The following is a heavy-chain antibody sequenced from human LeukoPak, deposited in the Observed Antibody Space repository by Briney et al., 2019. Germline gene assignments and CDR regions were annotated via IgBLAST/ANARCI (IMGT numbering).Heavy chain of an antibody. CDR1: GFTFSSYS. CDR3: ARGPYCSGGSCYVDAFDI. J-gene: IGHJ3*02. CDR2: ISSSSSYI. D-gene: IGHD2-15*01. Sequence: GGSLRLSCAASGFTFSSYSMNWVRQAPGKGLEWVSSISSSSSYIYYADSVKGRFTISRDNAKNSLYLQMNSLRAEDTAVYYCARGPYCSGGSCYVDAFDIWGQGTMVTVSS. V-gene: IGHV3-21*01.